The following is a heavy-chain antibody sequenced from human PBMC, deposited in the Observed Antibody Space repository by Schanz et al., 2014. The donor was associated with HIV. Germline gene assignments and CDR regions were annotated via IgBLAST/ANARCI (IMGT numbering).Heavy chain of an antibody. D-gene: IGHD3-22*01. CDR2: ISESGGRT. V-gene: IGHV3-23*01. CDR1: GFTFSDFS. CDR3: AKPEYDSRGNSQSHFDY. J-gene: IGHJ4*02. Sequence: QVLESGGGLVQTGGSLRLSCVASGFTFSDFSMNWVRRAPGKGLEWVSSISESGGRTYYADSVNGRFTISRDNSKNTLYLQMNSLRVEDTAVYYCAKPEYDSRGNSQSHFDYWGQGTLVTVSS.